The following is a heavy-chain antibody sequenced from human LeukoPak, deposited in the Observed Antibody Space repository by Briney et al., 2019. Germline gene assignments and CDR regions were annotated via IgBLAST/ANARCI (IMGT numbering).Heavy chain of an antibody. D-gene: IGHD6-19*01. J-gene: IGHJ4*02. CDR2: INPDSGGT. V-gene: IGHV1-2*02. CDR3: ARDLLSTAGYFDY. CDR1: GYTFTGYY. Sequence: ASVKVSCKASGYTFTGYYMHWVRQAPGQGLEWMGWINPDSGGTNNAQKFQGRVTMTRDTSISTAYMELSRLRSDDTAVYYCARDLLSTAGYFDYWGQGTLVTVSS.